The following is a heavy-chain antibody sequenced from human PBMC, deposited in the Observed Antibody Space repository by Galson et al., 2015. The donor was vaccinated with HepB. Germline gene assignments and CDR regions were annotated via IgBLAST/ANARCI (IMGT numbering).Heavy chain of an antibody. Sequence: SLRLSCAPSGFTFIGYTMNWVRQAPGKGLEWISYISSSSDTIYYADSVRGRYTISRDNAKNSLYLQMNILGDEDSAVFYCAREGGGYSLDVWGRGTTVTVSS. CDR2: ISSSSDTI. V-gene: IGHV3-48*02. CDR3: AREGGGYSLDV. CDR1: GFTFIGYT. D-gene: IGHD3-16*01. J-gene: IGHJ6*02.